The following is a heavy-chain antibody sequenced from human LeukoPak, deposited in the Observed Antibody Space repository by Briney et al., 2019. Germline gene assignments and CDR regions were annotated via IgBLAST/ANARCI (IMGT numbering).Heavy chain of an antibody. CDR2: IIPIFGTA. J-gene: IGHJ4*02. Sequence: ASVNVSCKASGGTFSSYAISWVRQAPGQGLEWMGGIIPIFGTANYAQKFQGRVTITADESTSTAYMELSSLRSEDTAVYYCARAGSVGAIQEAFDYWGQGTLVTVSS. CDR3: ARAGSVGAIQEAFDY. V-gene: IGHV1-69*13. D-gene: IGHD1-26*01. CDR1: GGTFSSYA.